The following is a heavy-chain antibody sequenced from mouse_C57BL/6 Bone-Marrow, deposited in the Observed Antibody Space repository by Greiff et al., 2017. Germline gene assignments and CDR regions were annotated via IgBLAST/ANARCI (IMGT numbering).Heavy chain of an antibody. CDR3: AREAYYSNFYAMDY. V-gene: IGHV3-6*01. J-gene: IGHJ4*01. CDR1: GYSITSGYY. CDR2: ISYDGSN. D-gene: IGHD2-5*01. Sequence: EVQLVESGPGLVKPSQSLSLTCSVTGYSITSGYYWNWIRQFPGNKLEWMGYISYDGSNNYNPSLKNRISITRDTSKNQFFLKLNSVTTEDTATYYCAREAYYSNFYAMDYWGQGTSVTVSS.